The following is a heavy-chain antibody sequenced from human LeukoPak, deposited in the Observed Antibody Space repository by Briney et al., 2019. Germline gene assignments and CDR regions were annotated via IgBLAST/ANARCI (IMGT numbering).Heavy chain of an antibody. CDR2: IYYSGST. D-gene: IGHD3-10*01. CDR3: ARHVLWFGELLYPDY. V-gene: IGHV4-39*01. CDR1: GFTFSSYSMN. J-gene: IGHJ4*02. Sequence: GSLRPSCAASGFTFSSYSMNWVRQAPGKGLEWIGSIYYSGSTYYNPSLKSRVTISVDTSKNQFSLKLSSVTAADTAVYYCARHVLWFGELLYPDYWGQGTLVTVSS.